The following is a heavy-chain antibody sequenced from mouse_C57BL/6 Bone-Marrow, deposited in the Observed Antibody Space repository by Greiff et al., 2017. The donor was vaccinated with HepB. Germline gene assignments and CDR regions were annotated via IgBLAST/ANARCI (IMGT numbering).Heavy chain of an antibody. CDR3: TTCILRYPYYFYY. J-gene: IGHJ2*01. V-gene: IGHV14-1*01. Sequence: VQLQQSGAELVRPGASVKLSCTASGFNIKDYYMHWVKQRPEQGLEWIGRIDPEDGDTEYAPKFQGKATMTADTSSNTAYLQLSSLTSEDTAVYYCTTCILRYPYYFYYWGQGTTLTVSS. CDR2: IDPEDGDT. D-gene: IGHD1-1*01. CDR1: GFNIKDYY.